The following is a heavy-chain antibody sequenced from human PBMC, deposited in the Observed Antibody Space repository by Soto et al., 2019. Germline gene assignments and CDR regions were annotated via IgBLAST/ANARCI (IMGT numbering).Heavy chain of an antibody. V-gene: IGHV1-2*02. CDR1: GYSFTKYH. D-gene: IGHD1-1*01. Sequence: ASVKVSCKASGYSFTKYHMHWVRQAPGQGLEWMGWINPGSGVTNQAQKFQGRVTVTRGTSITTTYMELNSLTSDDTAVYYCARVAGHKNARFDTWGQGALVTVSS. CDR2: INPGSGVT. CDR3: ARVAGHKNARFDT. J-gene: IGHJ4*02.